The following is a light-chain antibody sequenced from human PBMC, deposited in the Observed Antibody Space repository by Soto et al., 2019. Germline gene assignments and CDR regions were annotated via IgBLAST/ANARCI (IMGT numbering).Light chain of an antibody. CDR2: AAS. Sequence: EIQMTQSPSSLSASVGDRVTITCRASQSISSYLNWYQQKPGKAPKLLIYAASSLQSGVPSRFSGSGSGTDFTLTISSLQPEDFATYYCQQSYSTLWTFGQGAKVDI. CDR1: QSISSY. J-gene: IGKJ1*01. V-gene: IGKV1-39*01. CDR3: QQSYSTLWT.